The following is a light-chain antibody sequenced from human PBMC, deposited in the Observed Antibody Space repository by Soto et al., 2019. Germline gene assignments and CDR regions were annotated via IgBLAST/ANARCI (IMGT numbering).Light chain of an antibody. Sequence: EIVLLQSPDTLSLSPGERATLSCRASQSVNSNSLAWYQQKPGQAPRLLIYDTSSSATGIPDRFSGSGSGTEFTLTISRVELEDFAVYYCQQYDASPRTFGQGTKVEIK. CDR3: QQYDASPRT. J-gene: IGKJ1*01. V-gene: IGKV3-20*01. CDR2: DTS. CDR1: QSVNSNS.